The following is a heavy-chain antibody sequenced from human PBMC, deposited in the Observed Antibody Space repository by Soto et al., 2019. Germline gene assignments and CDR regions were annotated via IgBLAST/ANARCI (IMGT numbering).Heavy chain of an antibody. V-gene: IGHV4-39*01. J-gene: IGHJ5*02. D-gene: IGHD6-13*01. Sequence: SETLSLTCTVSGGSISSSSYYWGCIRQPPGKGLEWIGSIYYSGYTYYNPSLKSRVTISVDTSKNQFSLKLSSVTAADTAVYYCARHGIAAAGTTENWIDPWGQGTLVTVS. CDR3: ARHGIAAAGTTENWIDP. CDR2: IYYSGYT. CDR1: GGSISSSSYY.